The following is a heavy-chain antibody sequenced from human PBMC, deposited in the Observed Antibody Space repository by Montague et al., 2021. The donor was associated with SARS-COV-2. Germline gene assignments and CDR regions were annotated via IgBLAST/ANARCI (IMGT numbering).Heavy chain of an antibody. CDR2: ISSSSSYI. J-gene: IGHJ1*01. Sequence: SLRLSCAASGFTFSSYSMNWVRQAPGKGLEWVSSISSSSSYIYYADSVKGRFTISRDNAKNSLYLQMNSLRAKDTAVYYCARGSYYYDVLSGAEYFQHWGQGTLVTVSS. V-gene: IGHV3-21*01. CDR1: GFTFSSYS. D-gene: IGHD3-3*01. CDR3: ARGSYYYDVLSGAEYFQH.